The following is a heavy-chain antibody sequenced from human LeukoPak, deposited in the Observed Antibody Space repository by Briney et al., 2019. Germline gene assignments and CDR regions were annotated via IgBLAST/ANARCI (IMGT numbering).Heavy chain of an antibody. CDR1: GYTFTSYG. Sequence: GASVKVSCKASGYTFTSYGISWVRQAPGQGLEWMGWISAYNGNTNYAQKLQGRVTMTTDTSTSTAYMELRSLRSDDTAVYYCARDHYYYDSSGYLFDYWGQGTLVTVSS. J-gene: IGHJ4*02. D-gene: IGHD3-22*01. CDR3: ARDHYYYDSSGYLFDY. V-gene: IGHV1-18*01. CDR2: ISAYNGNT.